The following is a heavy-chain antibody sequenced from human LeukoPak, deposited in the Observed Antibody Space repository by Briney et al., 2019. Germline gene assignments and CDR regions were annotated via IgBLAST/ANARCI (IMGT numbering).Heavy chain of an antibody. CDR2: ISSSSSYI. Sequence: PGGSLRLSCAASGFTFSNYNMNWVRQAPGEGLEWVSSISSSSSYISYADSVKGRFTISRDNAKNSLYLQMNSLRAEDTAVYYCARDTVTTWGNWFDPWGQGTLVTVSS. D-gene: IGHD4-17*01. CDR3: ARDTVTTWGNWFDP. V-gene: IGHV3-21*01. CDR1: GFTFSNYN. J-gene: IGHJ5*02.